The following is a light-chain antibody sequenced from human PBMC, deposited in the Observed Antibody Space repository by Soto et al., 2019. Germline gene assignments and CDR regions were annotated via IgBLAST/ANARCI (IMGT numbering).Light chain of an antibody. Sequence: EIVLTQSPVTLSLSPGERATLSCRASQSVRSNYLAWYQQKPGQAPRFLIYDASSRATGIPDRFSGSGSGTDFTLTISRLEPEDFAVYYCQQYGSSRTFGQGTKVDIK. CDR1: QSVRSNY. CDR2: DAS. CDR3: QQYGSSRT. J-gene: IGKJ1*01. V-gene: IGKV3-20*01.